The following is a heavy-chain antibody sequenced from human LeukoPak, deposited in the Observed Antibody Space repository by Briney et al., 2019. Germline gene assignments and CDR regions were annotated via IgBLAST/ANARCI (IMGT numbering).Heavy chain of an antibody. CDR2: MNPNSDNT. CDR1: GYTFSTYD. CDR3: ARAGVAARPYPQHYYYYYYMDV. V-gene: IGHV1-8*03. Sequence: ASVKVSCKASGYTFSTYDINWLRPASGQGLEWMGWMNPNSDNTGYVEKFQDRVTFTMNTSISTAYMELGSLRSEDTAVYYCARAGVAARPYPQHYYYYYYMDVWGQGTTVTVSS. J-gene: IGHJ6*03. D-gene: IGHD6-6*01.